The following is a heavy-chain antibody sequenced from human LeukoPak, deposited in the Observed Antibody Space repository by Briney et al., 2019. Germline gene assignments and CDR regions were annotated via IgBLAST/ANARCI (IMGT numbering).Heavy chain of an antibody. V-gene: IGHV4-59*01. J-gene: IGHJ6*02. CDR2: IYYSGST. CDR3: ARGHYYYGMDV. Sequence: PSETLSLTCTVSGGSISSYYWSWIRQPPGKGLEWIGYIYYSGSTNYSPSLKSRVTISVDTSKNQFSLKLSSVTAADTAVYYCARGHYYYGMDVWGQGTTVTVSS. CDR1: GGSISSYY.